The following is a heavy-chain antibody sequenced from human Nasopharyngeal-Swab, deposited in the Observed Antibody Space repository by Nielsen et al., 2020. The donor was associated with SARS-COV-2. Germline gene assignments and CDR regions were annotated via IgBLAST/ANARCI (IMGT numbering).Heavy chain of an antibody. V-gene: IGHV3-23*01. CDR1: GFTFSSYA. J-gene: IGHJ4*02. CDR3: AKSAGIVVPAAMLGTIDY. Sequence: GGSLRLSCAASGFTFSSYAMSWVRQAPGKGLEWVSAISGSGGSTYYADSVKGRFTISRDNSKNTLYLQMNSLRAEDTAVYYRAKSAGIVVPAAMLGTIDYWGQGTLVTVSS. D-gene: IGHD2-2*01. CDR2: ISGSGGST.